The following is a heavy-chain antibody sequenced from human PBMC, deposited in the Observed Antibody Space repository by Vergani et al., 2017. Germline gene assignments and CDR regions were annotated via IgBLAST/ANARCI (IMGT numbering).Heavy chain of an antibody. CDR1: GGTLSSYA. D-gene: IGHD3-3*01. J-gene: IGHJ4*02. V-gene: IGHV1-69*18. CDR2: IIPIFGTA. CDR3: AIDLSVITIFGVAFDY. Sequence: QVQLVQSGAEVKKPGSSVKVSCKASGGTLSSYAISWVRQAPGQGLEWMGRIIPIFGTANYAQKFQGRVTITADESTRTAYMELSSLRSEDTAVYYCAIDLSVITIFGVAFDYWGQGTLVTVSS.